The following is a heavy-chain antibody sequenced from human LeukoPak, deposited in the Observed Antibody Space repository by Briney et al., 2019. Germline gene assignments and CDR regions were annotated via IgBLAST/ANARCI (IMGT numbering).Heavy chain of an antibody. CDR1: GGSISSFY. Sequence: PSETLSLTCTVSGGSISSFYWSWIRQPLGKALEWIAYMHYSGNTNYNPSLKSRVTISIDTSKNQFSLKLSSVTAADTAVYYCARDWGGSGFNWFDPWGQGTLVTVSS. V-gene: IGHV4-59*01. D-gene: IGHD6-19*01. CDR2: MHYSGNT. CDR3: ARDWGGSGFNWFDP. J-gene: IGHJ5*02.